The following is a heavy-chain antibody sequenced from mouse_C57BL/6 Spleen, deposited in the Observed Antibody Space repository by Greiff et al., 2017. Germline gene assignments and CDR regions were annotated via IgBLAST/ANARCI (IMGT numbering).Heavy chain of an antibody. J-gene: IGHJ4*01. Sequence: QVQLQQPGAELVRPGSSVKLSCKASGYTFTSYWLPWVKQRPIQGLEWIGNIDPSDSDTPYNQKFKDKATLTVDKSSSNAYMQLSRLTSEESAVYDWARVYYGSSYGDYAMDYWGQGTSVTVAS. CDR3: ARVYYGSSYGDYAMDY. CDR2: IDPSDSDT. CDR1: GYTFTSYW. V-gene: IGHV1-52*01. D-gene: IGHD1-1*01.